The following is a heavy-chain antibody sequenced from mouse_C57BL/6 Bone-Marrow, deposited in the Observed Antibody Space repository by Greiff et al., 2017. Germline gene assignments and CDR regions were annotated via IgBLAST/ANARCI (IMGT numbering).Heavy chain of an antibody. CDR2: ISNGGGST. J-gene: IGHJ3*01. CDR3: AREEGLAY. CDR1: GFTFSDYY. V-gene: IGHV5-12*01. Sequence: EVMLVESGGGLVQPGGSLKLSCAASGFTFSDYYMYWVRQTPEKRLEWVVYISNGGGSTYYPDTVKGRFTISRDNAKNTLYLQMSRLKSEDTAMYCCAREEGLAYWGQGTLVTVSA.